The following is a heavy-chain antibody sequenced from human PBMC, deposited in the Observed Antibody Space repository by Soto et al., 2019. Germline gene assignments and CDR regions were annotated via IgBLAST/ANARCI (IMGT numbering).Heavy chain of an antibody. CDR3: VRDTLRDSAAASLKY. J-gene: IGHJ4*02. D-gene: IGHD6-13*01. CDR2: ISVSGNII. V-gene: IGHV3-48*03. Sequence: PGGSLRLSCAASGLTFSTYEFNWFRQAPGRGLEWISYISVSGNIIKYADSVKGRFTISRDNAENSLHLHMSSLRVDDTAVYFCVRDTLRDSAAASLKYSGEATQVTVTS. CDR1: GLTFSTYE.